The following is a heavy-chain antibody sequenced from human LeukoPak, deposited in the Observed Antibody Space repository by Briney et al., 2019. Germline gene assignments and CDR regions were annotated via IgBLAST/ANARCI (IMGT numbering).Heavy chain of an antibody. CDR1: GGSFSGYY. D-gene: IGHD3-3*01. V-gene: IGHV4-34*01. CDR2: INHSGST. CDR3: ARGGPTYYDFWSGYYSPSYGMDV. Sequence: PSETLSLTCAVYGGSFSGYYWSWIRQPPGKGLEWIGEINHSGSTNYNPSLKSRVTISVDTSKNQFSLKLSSVTAADTAVYYCARGGPTYYDFWSGYYSPSYGMDVWGQGTTVTVSS. J-gene: IGHJ6*02.